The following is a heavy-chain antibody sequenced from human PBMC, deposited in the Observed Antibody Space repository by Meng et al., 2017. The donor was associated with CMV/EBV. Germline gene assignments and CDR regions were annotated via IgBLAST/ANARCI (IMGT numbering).Heavy chain of an antibody. Sequence: LVRSGVEGKRPGASVKVSGKASGYTFTGYGISWVRQAPGQGLEWMGWISVYNGHTNFAQNLQGRVTMTTDTSTSTAYVELRSLRSDDTAIYYCARGVPLGIIYSFDYWGQGTLVTVSS. CDR1: GYTFTGYG. D-gene: IGHD2-21*01. CDR2: ISVYNGHT. J-gene: IGHJ4*01. V-gene: IGHV1-18*01. CDR3: ARGVPLGIIYSFDY.